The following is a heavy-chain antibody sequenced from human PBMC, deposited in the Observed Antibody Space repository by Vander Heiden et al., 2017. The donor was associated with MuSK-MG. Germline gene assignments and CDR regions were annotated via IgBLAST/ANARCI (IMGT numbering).Heavy chain of an antibody. V-gene: IGHV3-48*01. CDR3: ARDPGGSYFAPSAFDI. Sequence: EVQLVESGGGLVQPGGSLRLSCAASGFTFSDYSMNWVRQAPGKGLEWVSYISSSSATIYYADSLKGRLTISRDNAKNSLYLQMDSLRAEDTAVYYCARDPGGSYFAPSAFDIWGQGTMVTVSS. CDR2: ISSSSATI. D-gene: IGHD1-26*01. J-gene: IGHJ3*02. CDR1: GFTFSDYS.